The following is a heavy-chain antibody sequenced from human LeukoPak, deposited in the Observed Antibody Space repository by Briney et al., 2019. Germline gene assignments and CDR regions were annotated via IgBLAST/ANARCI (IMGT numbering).Heavy chain of an antibody. CDR2: ILSDGSKE. CDR3: ARDRGYPMDY. J-gene: IGHJ4*02. V-gene: IGHV3-33*01. Sequence: GGSLRLSCAASGFTFSSYGMHWVRQAPGKGLEWVAVILSDGSKEFYTDPVKGRFTISRDNAKNSLYLQMNSLRAEDTAVYYCARDRGYPMDYWGQGTLVTVSS. CDR1: GFTFSSYG. D-gene: IGHD3-22*01.